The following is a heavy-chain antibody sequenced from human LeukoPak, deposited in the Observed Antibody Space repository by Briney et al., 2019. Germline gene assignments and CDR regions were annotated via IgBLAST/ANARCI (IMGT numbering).Heavy chain of an antibody. CDR2: VAGPGDTT. V-gene: IGHV3-23*01. D-gene: IGHD3-16*01. Sequence: GGSLRLSCATSGFTLTNYPMNWVGQAPGKGPEWVSAVAGPGDTTYYADSVKGRFFMSREDSKTTVYLHMNSLRAEDTAIYYCAKGAEIDLWGQGTLVTVSS. CDR3: AKGAEIDL. J-gene: IGHJ5*02. CDR1: GFTLTNYP.